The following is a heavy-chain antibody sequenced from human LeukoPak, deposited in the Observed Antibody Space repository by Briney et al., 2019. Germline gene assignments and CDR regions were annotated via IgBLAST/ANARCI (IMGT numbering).Heavy chain of an antibody. CDR2: INHSGST. Sequence: SETLSLTCAVYGGSFSGYYWSWIRQPPGKGLEWIGEINHSGSTNYNPSLKSRVTISVDTSKNQFSLKLSSVTAADTAVYYCARGPRATARYYYYYYMDVWGKGTTVTVSS. V-gene: IGHV4-34*01. CDR1: GGSFSGYY. J-gene: IGHJ6*03. D-gene: IGHD3-10*01. CDR3: ARGPRATARYYYYYYMDV.